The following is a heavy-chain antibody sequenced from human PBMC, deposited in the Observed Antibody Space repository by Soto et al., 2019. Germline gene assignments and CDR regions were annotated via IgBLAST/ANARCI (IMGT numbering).Heavy chain of an antibody. CDR3: ARMASFGTLNWFDP. D-gene: IGHD3-16*01. J-gene: IGHJ5*02. CDR2: LNPGSGDT. V-gene: IGHV1-8*01. Sequence: QVQLVQSGAEIRKTGASVRVSCNAAGYTFTNYDVNWVRQVPGQGLEWMGWLNPGSGDTGYAQKFQGRVTMTRNTSIGTAYMELSRLRSGDTAIYYCARMASFGTLNWFDPWGQGTLVTVSS. CDR1: GYTFTNYD.